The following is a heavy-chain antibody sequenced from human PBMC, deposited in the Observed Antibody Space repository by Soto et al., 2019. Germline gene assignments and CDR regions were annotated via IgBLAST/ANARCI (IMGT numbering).Heavy chain of an antibody. Sequence: ASVKVSCKASGYTFNNYAVHWVRQAPGQGLEWMGWIKAANGNTKYSQKFQGRVTITRDTSASTAYMELSSLRSEDTAVYYCARDKVTTVTTGFDHWGQGTLVTVSS. CDR1: GYTFNNYA. CDR2: IKAANGNT. D-gene: IGHD4-17*01. J-gene: IGHJ4*02. V-gene: IGHV1-3*01. CDR3: ARDKVTTVTTGFDH.